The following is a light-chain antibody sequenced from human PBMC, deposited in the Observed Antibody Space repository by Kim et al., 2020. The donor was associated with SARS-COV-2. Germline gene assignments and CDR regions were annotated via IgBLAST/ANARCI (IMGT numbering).Light chain of an antibody. CDR1: RSDIGSNT. J-gene: IGLJ2*01. V-gene: IGLV1-44*01. Sequence: ELTQPPSVSGTPGQRVTISCSGGRSDIGSNTVNWYQQLPGTSPRLLIYSNDKRPSGVPGRFSGSRSGTSASLAISGLQSDDEADYFCASWDDGLSGPVFGGGTQLNVL. CDR2: SND. CDR3: ASWDDGLSGPV.